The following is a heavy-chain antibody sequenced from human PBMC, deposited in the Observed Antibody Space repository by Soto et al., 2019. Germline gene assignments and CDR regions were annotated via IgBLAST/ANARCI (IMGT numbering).Heavy chain of an antibody. D-gene: IGHD6-13*01. CDR1: GFTFGDYA. CDR2: IRSKAYGGTT. CDR3: TRDPGIAAAGTNYYYYYGMDV. V-gene: IGHV3-49*03. J-gene: IGHJ6*02. Sequence: PGGSLRLSCTPSGFTFGDYAMSSFRQAPGKGLEWVGFIRSKAYGGTTEYAASVKGRFTISRDDSKSIAYLQMNSLKTEDTAVYYCTRDPGIAAAGTNYYYYYGMDVWGQGTTVTVSS.